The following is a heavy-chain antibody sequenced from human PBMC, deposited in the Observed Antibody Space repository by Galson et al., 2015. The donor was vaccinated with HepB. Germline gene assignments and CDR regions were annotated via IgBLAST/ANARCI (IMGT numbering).Heavy chain of an antibody. Sequence: SLRLSCAASGFTVGGHYMRWVRQAPGKGLEWVSLIYTGGGTYDAESLRGRFTISRDNSKNALYLQMNSMRAEDTGVYYCCGRVSIPCRTFDYWGQGTLVTVSS. D-gene: IGHD2-15*01. CDR2: IYTGGGT. CDR3: CGRVSIPCRTFDY. CDR1: GFTVGGHY. V-gene: IGHV3-66*01. J-gene: IGHJ4*02.